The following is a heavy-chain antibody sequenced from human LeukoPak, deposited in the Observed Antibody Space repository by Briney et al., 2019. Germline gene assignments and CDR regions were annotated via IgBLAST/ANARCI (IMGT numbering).Heavy chain of an antibody. Sequence: SETLSLTCTVSGGSISSSSYYWGWIRQPPGKGLEWIGSIYYSGSTYYNPSLKSRVTISVDTSKNQFSLKLSSVTAADTAVYYCARAGGVLTYYYDSSGYSDAFDIWGQGTMVTVSS. CDR3: ARAGGVLTYYYDSSGYSDAFDI. J-gene: IGHJ3*02. CDR2: IYYSGST. CDR1: GGSISSSSYY. D-gene: IGHD3-22*01. V-gene: IGHV4-39*07.